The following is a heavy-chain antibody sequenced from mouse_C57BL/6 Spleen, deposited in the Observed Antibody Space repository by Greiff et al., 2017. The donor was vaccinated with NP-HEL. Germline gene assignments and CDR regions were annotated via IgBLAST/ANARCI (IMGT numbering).Heavy chain of an antibody. V-gene: IGHV6-6*01. CDR1: GFTFSDAW. CDR3: TRRRFHYYAMDY. J-gene: IGHJ4*01. Sequence: EVKLEESGGGLVQPGGSMKLSCAASGFTFSDAWMDWVRQSPEKGLEWVAEIRNKANNHATYYAESVKGRFTISRDDSKSSVYLQMNSLRAEDTGIYYCTRRRFHYYAMDYWGQGTSVTVSS. CDR2: IRNKANNHAT.